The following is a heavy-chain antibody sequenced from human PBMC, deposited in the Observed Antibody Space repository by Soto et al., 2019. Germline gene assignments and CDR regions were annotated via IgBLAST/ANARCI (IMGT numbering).Heavy chain of an antibody. J-gene: IGHJ5*02. Sequence: QITLKESGPTLVKPTQTLTLTCTFSGFSLSTSGVGVGWIRQPPGKALEWLAPIHWDDDKRYSPSLKRRLTTTNDTTKIQVVLTRSGMDTVDTATYCCAHRNRRGLSMVRGHNWFDRWGQGTLVTVSS. CDR3: AHRNRRGLSMVRGHNWFDR. CDR1: GFSLSTSGVG. V-gene: IGHV2-5*02. CDR2: IHWDDDK. D-gene: IGHD3-10*01.